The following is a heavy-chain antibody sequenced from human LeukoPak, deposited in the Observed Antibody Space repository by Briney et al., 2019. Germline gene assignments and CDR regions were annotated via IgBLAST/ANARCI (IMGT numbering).Heavy chain of an antibody. V-gene: IGHV3-7*03. CDR1: GFTFSSYW. J-gene: IGHJ6*03. CDR2: IKQDGSEK. Sequence: GGSLRLSCAASGFTFSSYWMSWVRQAPGKGLEWVANIKQDGSEKYYVDSVKGRFTISRDNAKNSLYLQMNSLRAEDTAFYYCASALNYYYYYMDVWGKGTTVTVSS. CDR3: ASALNYYYYYMDV.